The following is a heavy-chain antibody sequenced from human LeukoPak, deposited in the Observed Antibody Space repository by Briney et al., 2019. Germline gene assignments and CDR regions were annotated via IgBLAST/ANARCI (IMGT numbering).Heavy chain of an antibody. CDR3: AREWQYQFDY. CDR1: GGSISSYY. V-gene: IGHV4-39*07. Sequence: SETLSLTCTVSGGSISSYYWAWIHQPPGEGLEWIGSVYHSGITYYTPSLKSRVSISVDTSKNQFSLKVTSVTAADTAVYYCAREWQYQFDYWGQGSLVTISS. D-gene: IGHD4-11*01. J-gene: IGHJ4*02. CDR2: VYHSGIT.